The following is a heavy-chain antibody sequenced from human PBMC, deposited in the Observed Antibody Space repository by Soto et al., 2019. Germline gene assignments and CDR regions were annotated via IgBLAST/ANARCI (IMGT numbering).Heavy chain of an antibody. D-gene: IGHD6-19*01. V-gene: IGHV4-59*11. J-gene: IGHJ5*02. CDR2: IYHSGGT. Sequence: SETLSLTCTVSGDSISRHYWSWIRQPPGKGLEWIGHIYHSGGTRYNPSLRSRVTITDDTSKNQFSLKLRSVTAADTAVYYCAKNVAVAGFCLDPWGQGILVTVSS. CDR1: GDSISRHY. CDR3: AKNVAVAGFCLDP.